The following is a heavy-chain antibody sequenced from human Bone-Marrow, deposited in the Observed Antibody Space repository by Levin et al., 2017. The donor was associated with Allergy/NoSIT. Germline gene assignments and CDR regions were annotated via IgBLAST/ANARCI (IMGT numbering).Heavy chain of an antibody. CDR2: IGASGGRT. Sequence: HGESLKISCAASGFTFSSVVMNWVRQGPGKGLEWVSGIGASGGRTYYADSVQGRFTVSRDNSKNTLFLQMDSLRDEDTALYYCAKGDYGDYVSYFDSWGQGTLVTVSS. J-gene: IGHJ4*02. CDR3: AKGDYGDYVSYFDS. D-gene: IGHD4-17*01. V-gene: IGHV3-23*01. CDR1: GFTFSSVV.